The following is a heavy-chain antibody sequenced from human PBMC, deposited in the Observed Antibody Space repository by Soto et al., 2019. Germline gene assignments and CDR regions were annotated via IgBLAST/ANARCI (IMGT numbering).Heavy chain of an antibody. J-gene: IGHJ4*02. CDR1: GFTFSSYA. CDR3: AKDPREEMATIFFDY. Sequence: PGGSLRLSCAASGFTFSSYAMSWVRQGPGKGLEWVSAISGGGGGTYYADSVKGRFTISRDNSKNTLYLQMNSLRAEDTAVYYCAKDPREEMATIFFDYWGQGTLITVSS. V-gene: IGHV3-23*01. CDR2: ISGGGGGT. D-gene: IGHD5-12*01.